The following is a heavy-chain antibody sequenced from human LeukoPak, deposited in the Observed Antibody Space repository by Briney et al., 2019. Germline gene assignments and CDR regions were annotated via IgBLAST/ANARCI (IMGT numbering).Heavy chain of an antibody. CDR3: TKESITIFEDYFDY. Sequence: GGSLRLSCAASGFTFGTFWMHWVRQAPGKGLVWLARINTDGSGTSYADSVKGRFTISRDNAKDTVFLQMHGLRVEDTAVYYCTKESITIFEDYFDYWGQGTLVTVSS. V-gene: IGHV3-74*01. J-gene: IGHJ4*02. D-gene: IGHD3-3*01. CDR2: INTDGSGT. CDR1: GFTFGTFW.